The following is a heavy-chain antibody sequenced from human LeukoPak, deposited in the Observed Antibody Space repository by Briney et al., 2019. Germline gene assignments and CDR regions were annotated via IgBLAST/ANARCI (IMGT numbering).Heavy chain of an antibody. Sequence: GGSLRLSCTASRFFFSTYDMNWVRQVPGKGLEWVSYIDSSGSTTYYAGSVQGRFTISRDNAKNSLYLQMKSLRVEDTAFYYCASAHGGSGYDRPFDYWGQGTLVTVSS. CDR2: IDSSGSTT. J-gene: IGHJ4*02. CDR1: RFFFSTYD. D-gene: IGHD5-12*01. V-gene: IGHV3-48*03. CDR3: ASAHGGSGYDRPFDY.